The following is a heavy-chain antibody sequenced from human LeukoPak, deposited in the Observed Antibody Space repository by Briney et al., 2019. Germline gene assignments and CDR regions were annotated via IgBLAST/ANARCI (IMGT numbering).Heavy chain of an antibody. D-gene: IGHD6-19*01. V-gene: IGHV5-51*01. CDR1: GYSFTNYW. J-gene: IGHJ3*02. Sequence: GESLKISCKGSGYSFTNYWIGWVRQMSGKGLEWMGIIYPADSDTRYSPSFQGQVTISADKSISTAYLQWSSLQASDTAMYYCATGYGSGRGAFDIWGQGTMVTVSS. CDR3: ATGYGSGRGAFDI. CDR2: IYPADSDT.